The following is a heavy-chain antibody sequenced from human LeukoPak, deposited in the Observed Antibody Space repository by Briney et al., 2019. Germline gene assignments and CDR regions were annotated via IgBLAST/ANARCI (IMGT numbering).Heavy chain of an antibody. CDR3: ARDPRATYYYGSGTFRGGDDAFDI. D-gene: IGHD3-10*01. V-gene: IGHV3-7*01. CDR2: MREYGNEK. Sequence: GGSLRLSCAASGFNFGDYMMSWVRQAPGKGLEWVANMREYGNEKYYVDSVKGRFTISRDNSKNTLYLQMNSLRAEDTAVYYCARDPRATYYYGSGTFRGGDDAFDIWGQGTMVTVSS. CDR1: GFNFGDYM. J-gene: IGHJ3*02.